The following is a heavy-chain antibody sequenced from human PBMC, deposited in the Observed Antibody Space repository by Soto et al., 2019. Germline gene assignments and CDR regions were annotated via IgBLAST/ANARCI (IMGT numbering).Heavy chain of an antibody. V-gene: IGHV4-30-2*01. J-gene: IGHJ4*02. CDR1: GVSIGSGGYS. CDR3: ARVRYGDYFDY. Sequence: TLSLTCAVSGVSIGSGGYSWSWIRQPPGKGLEWIGYIYHSGSTYYNPSLKSRVTISVDRSKNQFSLKLSSVTAADTAVYYCARVRYGDYFDYWGQGTLVTVSS. D-gene: IGHD4-17*01. CDR2: IYHSGST.